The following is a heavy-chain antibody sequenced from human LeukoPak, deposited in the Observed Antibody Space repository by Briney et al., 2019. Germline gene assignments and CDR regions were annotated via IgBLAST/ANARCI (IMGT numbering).Heavy chain of an antibody. D-gene: IGHD2-2*01. CDR1: GYSISSGYY. CDR2: IYHSGST. Sequence: SETLSLTCTVSGYSISSGYYRGWIRQPPGKGLEWIGSIYHSGSTYYNPSLKSRVTISVDTSKNQFSLKLSSVTAADTAVYYCAREVGYCSSTSCYSYYYYMDVWGKGTTVTVSS. J-gene: IGHJ6*03. CDR3: AREVGYCSSTSCYSYYYYMDV. V-gene: IGHV4-38-2*02.